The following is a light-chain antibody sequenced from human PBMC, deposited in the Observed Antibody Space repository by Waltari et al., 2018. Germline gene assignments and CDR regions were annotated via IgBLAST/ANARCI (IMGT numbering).Light chain of an antibody. CDR2: DAS. V-gene: IGKV1-33*01. CDR3: QQHDNLPLT. CDR1: EDINNY. J-gene: IGKJ4*01. Sequence: DIQMTQSLSSLSASIGDRVTITCQASEDINNYLNWYQQKPGKAPKLLIYDASNLQVGVPSRFSGGGSGTDFTFTISSLQPGDIATYYCQQHDNLPLTFGGGTKVEIK.